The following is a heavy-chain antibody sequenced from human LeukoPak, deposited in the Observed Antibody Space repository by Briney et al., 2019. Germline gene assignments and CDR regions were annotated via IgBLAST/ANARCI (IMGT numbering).Heavy chain of an antibody. CDR1: GFTFSSYV. J-gene: IGHJ4*02. Sequence: GGSLRLSCAASGFTFSSYVMSWVRQAPGKGLEWVSVISGGGGSTDYADSVKGRFTISKDISKNTLYLQMNSLRAEDTAVYYCAKGNTSSWYIPFDYWGQGTLATVSS. D-gene: IGHD6-13*01. CDR2: ISGGGGST. CDR3: AKGNTSSWYIPFDY. V-gene: IGHV3-23*01.